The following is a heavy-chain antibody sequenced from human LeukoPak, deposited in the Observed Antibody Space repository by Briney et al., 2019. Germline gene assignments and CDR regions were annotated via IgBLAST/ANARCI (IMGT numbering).Heavy chain of an antibody. Sequence: GGPLRLSCAASGFTFHKYWLTWVRQAPGQGLEWVANINQDDTQIYYSESVEGRFTITRDNAKNALHLQMNSLRVEDTAVYYCARGYYYSWTYYLSFFDYWGQGTLVTVSS. D-gene: IGHD3-10*01. CDR2: INQDDTQI. CDR1: GFTFHKYW. CDR3: ARGYYYSWTYYLSFFDY. V-gene: IGHV3-7*04. J-gene: IGHJ4*02.